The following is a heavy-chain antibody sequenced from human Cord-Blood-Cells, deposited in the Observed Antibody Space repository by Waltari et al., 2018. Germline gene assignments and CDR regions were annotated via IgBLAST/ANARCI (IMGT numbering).Heavy chain of an antibody. CDR1: GGCFSGYY. Sequence: QVQLQQWGAGLLKPSETLSLTCAVYGGCFSGYYWSWIRQPPGKGLEWIGEINHSGSTNYNPSLKSRVTISVDTSKNQFSLKLSSVTAADTAVYYCARVSGWYPLDYWGQGTLVTVSS. CDR2: INHSGST. J-gene: IGHJ4*02. CDR3: ARVSGWYPLDY. D-gene: IGHD6-19*01. V-gene: IGHV4-34*01.